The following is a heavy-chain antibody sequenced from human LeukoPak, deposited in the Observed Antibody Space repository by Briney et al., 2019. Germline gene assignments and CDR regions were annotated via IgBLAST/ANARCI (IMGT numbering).Heavy chain of an antibody. Sequence: PSETLSLTCTVSGGSISCGDYYWSWIRQPPGKGLEWIGYIYYSGSTYYNPSLKSRVTISVDTSKNQFSLKLSSVTAADTAVYYCARFYCSSTSCLFDYWGQGTLVTVSS. CDR1: GGSISCGDYY. CDR2: IYYSGST. D-gene: IGHD2-2*01. CDR3: ARFYCSSTSCLFDY. J-gene: IGHJ4*02. V-gene: IGHV4-30-4*01.